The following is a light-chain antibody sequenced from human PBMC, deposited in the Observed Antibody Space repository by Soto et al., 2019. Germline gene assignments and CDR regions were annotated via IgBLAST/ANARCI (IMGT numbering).Light chain of an antibody. CDR2: AAS. J-gene: IGKJ4*01. V-gene: IGKV1-17*01. Sequence: DIQVTQSPSSLSASVGDRVTITCRASQGIRNDLAWYQQKPGRAPKRLIYAASSLQSGVPSRFSGSGSGTEFTLTISSLQPEDFATYYCLQHNNYPPLTFGGGTKVEIK. CDR1: QGIRND. CDR3: LQHNNYPPLT.